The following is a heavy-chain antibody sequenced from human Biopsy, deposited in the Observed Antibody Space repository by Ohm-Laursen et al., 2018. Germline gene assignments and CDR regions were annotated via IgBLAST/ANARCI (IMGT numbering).Heavy chain of an antibody. Sequence: VASVKVSCKASGYTFTTYGISWVRQAPGQGLEWMGRINTYSGNTNYGKKFHDRVIMTSDTSTSTAYLEHRSLRSDDTAVYYCARDYYPYVDYLKDVPLCDSWGQGTLVTVSS. V-gene: IGHV1-18*01. J-gene: IGHJ4*02. CDR3: ARDYYPYVDYLKDVPLCDS. D-gene: IGHD4-17*01. CDR2: INTYSGNT. CDR1: GYTFTTYG.